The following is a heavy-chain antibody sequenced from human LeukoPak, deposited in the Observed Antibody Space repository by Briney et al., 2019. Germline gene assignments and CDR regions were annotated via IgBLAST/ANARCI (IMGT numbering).Heavy chain of an antibody. CDR1: GYTLTELS. Sequence: ASVKVSCKVSGYTLTELSMHWVRQAPGKGLEWMGGFDPEDGETIYAQKFQGRVTMTEDTSTDTAYMELSSLRSEDTAVYYCATAGGYSSWSKSCFQHWGQGTLVTVSS. CDR2: FDPEDGET. D-gene: IGHD6-6*01. CDR3: ATAGGYSSWSKSCFQH. J-gene: IGHJ1*01. V-gene: IGHV1-24*01.